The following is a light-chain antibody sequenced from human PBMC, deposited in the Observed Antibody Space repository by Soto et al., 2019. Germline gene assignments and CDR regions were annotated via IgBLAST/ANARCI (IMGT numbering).Light chain of an antibody. CDR1: QSISSY. CDR3: QQSYTAPPT. Sequence: DIQMTQSPSSLSASVGDRVTITCRASQSISSYLNWYQQIPGKAPKLLIYAASSLQSGVPSRFSGSGSGTDFTLTISSLQPEDFADYYCQQSYTAPPTFGQGTKVEIK. J-gene: IGKJ1*01. CDR2: AAS. V-gene: IGKV1-39*01.